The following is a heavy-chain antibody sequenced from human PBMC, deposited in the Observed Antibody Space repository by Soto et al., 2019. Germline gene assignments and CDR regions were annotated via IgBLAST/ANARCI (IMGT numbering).Heavy chain of an antibody. CDR1: GYTFTNYD. CDR2: TNPKSGYT. D-gene: IGHD4-17*01. J-gene: IGHJ4*02. CDR3: ARTAGDLDY. Sequence: QVQLVQSGAEVKKPGASVKVSCKTSGYTFTNYDINWVRQATGQGLEWMGWTNPKSGYTGSAQKFQGRVPMTRDSSIRTAYMELHSLTSEDAAVYYCARTAGDLDYWGQGTLITVSS. V-gene: IGHV1-8*01.